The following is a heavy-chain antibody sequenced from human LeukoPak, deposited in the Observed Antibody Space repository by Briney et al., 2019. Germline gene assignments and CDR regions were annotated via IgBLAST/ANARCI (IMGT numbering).Heavy chain of an antibody. CDR3: AREEGGYRPLGGYFDY. J-gene: IGHJ4*02. V-gene: IGHV3-30-3*01. CDR2: ISYDGSNK. Sequence: GGSLRLSCAASGFTFSSYAMHWVRQAPGKGLEWVAVISYDGSNKYYADSVKGRFTISRDNSKNTLYLQMNSLRAEDTAVYYCAREEGGYRPLGGYFDYWGQGTLVTVSS. CDR1: GFTFSSYA. D-gene: IGHD5-12*01.